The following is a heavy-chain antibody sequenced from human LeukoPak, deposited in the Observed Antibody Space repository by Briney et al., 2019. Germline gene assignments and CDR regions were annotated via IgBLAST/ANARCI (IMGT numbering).Heavy chain of an antibody. V-gene: IGHV3-48*03. CDR2: ISSSGSNK. D-gene: IGHD6-13*01. CDR1: GFIFRSYE. J-gene: IGHJ4*02. Sequence: GGSVSLSRAASGFIFRSYEMNWVRQARGRGLEGVSYISSSGSNKYYADSVEGRFTISRTTAKNSLYLQMNSLRAKDTAVYYCARVGYSSSWYLDRWGQGTLVTVSS. CDR3: ARVGYSSSWYLDR.